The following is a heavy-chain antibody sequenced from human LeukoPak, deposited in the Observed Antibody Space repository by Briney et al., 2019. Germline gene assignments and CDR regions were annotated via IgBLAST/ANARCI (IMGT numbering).Heavy chain of an antibody. D-gene: IGHD3-9*01. Sequence: AGGSLRLSCAASGFTFSSYGMHWVRQAPGKGLEWVAVIWHDGSNKYYADSVKGRFTISRDNSKNTLYLQMNSLRAEDTAVYYCARADYDILTGYYSYFDYWGQGTLVTVSS. CDR2: IWHDGSNK. V-gene: IGHV3-33*01. CDR1: GFTFSSYG. J-gene: IGHJ4*02. CDR3: ARADYDILTGYYSYFDY.